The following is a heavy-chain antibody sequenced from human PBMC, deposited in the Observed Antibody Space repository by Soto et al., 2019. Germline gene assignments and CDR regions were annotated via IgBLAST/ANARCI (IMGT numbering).Heavy chain of an antibody. V-gene: IGHV4-30-4*01. CDR1: GGSISSGDYY. CDR2: IYYSGST. J-gene: IGHJ4*02. CDR3: ARVREYYYDSSGYQYYFDY. Sequence: SETLSLTCTVSGGSISSGDYYWSWIRQPPGKGLEWIGYIYYSGSTYYNPSLKSRVTISVDTSKNQFSLKLSSVTAADTAVYYCARVREYYYDSSGYQYYFDYWGQGTLVTVSS. D-gene: IGHD3-22*01.